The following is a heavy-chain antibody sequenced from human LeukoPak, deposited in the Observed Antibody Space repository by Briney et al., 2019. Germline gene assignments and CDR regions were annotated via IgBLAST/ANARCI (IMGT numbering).Heavy chain of an antibody. V-gene: IGHV3-33*08. D-gene: IGHD6-19*01. J-gene: IGHJ4*02. CDR2: IWYDGSNK. CDR1: GFTLSTYG. Sequence: GGSLRLSCAASGFTLSTYGMHWVRQASGKGLEWVAVIWYDGSNKYYADSVKGRFTISRDNSKNTLYLQMNSLRAEDTAVYYCARPSDLSSGFDYWGQGTLVTVSS. CDR3: ARPSDLSSGFDY.